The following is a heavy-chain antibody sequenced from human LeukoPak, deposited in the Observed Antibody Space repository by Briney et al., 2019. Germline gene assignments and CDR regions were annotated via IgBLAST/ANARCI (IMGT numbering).Heavy chain of an antibody. D-gene: IGHD3-22*01. Sequence: GRSLRLSYAASGFTFSSYGMHWVRQAPGKGLEWVAVIWYDGSNKYYADSVKGRFTISRDNSKNTLYLQMNSLRAEDTAVYYCAKDNANYYDSSFAFDIWGQGTMVTVSS. CDR3: AKDNANYYDSSFAFDI. CDR2: IWYDGSNK. CDR1: GFTFSSYG. V-gene: IGHV3-33*06. J-gene: IGHJ3*02.